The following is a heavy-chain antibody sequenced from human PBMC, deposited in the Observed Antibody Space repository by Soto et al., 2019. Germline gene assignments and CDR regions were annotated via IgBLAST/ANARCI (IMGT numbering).Heavy chain of an antibody. D-gene: IGHD2-21*01. V-gene: IGHV1-69*13. CDR3: AREPPDSAGYYYYGMDV. CDR2: IIPIFGTA. Sequence: ASVKVSCKASGGTFSSYAISWVRQAPGQGLEWMGGIIPIFGTANYAQKFQGRVTITADESTSTAYMELSSLRSEDTAVYYCAREPPDSAGYYYYGMDVWGQGTTVTVSS. CDR1: GGTFSSYA. J-gene: IGHJ6*02.